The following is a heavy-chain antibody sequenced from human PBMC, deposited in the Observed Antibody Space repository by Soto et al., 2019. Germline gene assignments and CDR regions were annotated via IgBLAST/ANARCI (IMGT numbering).Heavy chain of an antibody. CDR2: ISAYNGNT. D-gene: IGHD3-10*01. CDR1: GYTCTIYG. CDR3: ARSPTMVRGVILGGMDV. J-gene: IGHJ6*02. V-gene: IGHV1-18*01. Sequence: ASVKVSCKASGYTCTIYGISWVLQAPGQGLEWMGWISAYNGNTNYAQKLQGRVTMTTDTSTSTAYMELRSLRSDDTAVYYCARSPTMVRGVILGGMDVWGQGTTVTVSS.